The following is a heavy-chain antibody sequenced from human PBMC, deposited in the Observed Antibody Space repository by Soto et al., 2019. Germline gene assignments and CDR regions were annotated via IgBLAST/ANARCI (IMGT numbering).Heavy chain of an antibody. D-gene: IGHD3-10*01. Sequence: QVQLQQWGAGLLKPSETLSITCAVYGGSFSGYYWTWIRQPPGTGLEWIGEINHSGSTNYNPSLKSRVTISVDTSKNQFSLKLTSVTAADTAVYYCARAKITSLFDYWGHRTLVTVSS. CDR2: INHSGST. CDR1: GGSFSGYY. J-gene: IGHJ4*01. CDR3: ARAKITSLFDY. V-gene: IGHV4-34*01.